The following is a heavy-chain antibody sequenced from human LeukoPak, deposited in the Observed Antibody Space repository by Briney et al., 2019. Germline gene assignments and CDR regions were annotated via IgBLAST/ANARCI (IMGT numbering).Heavy chain of an antibody. CDR3: ARDQIYCTGGYCYFDY. CDR2: INGDGTST. CDR1: GFTFRSYW. V-gene: IGHV3-74*01. D-gene: IGHD2-8*02. J-gene: IGHJ4*02. Sequence: GGSLRLSCAASGFTFRSYWMHWVRQAPGKGLVWVSRINGDGTSTSYADSVKGRFTIPRDNAKNTLYLQMNSLRAEDTAVYYCARDQIYCTGGYCYFDYWGQGTLVTVSS.